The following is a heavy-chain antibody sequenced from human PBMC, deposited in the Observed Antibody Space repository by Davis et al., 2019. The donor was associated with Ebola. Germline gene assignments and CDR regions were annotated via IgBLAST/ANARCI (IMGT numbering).Heavy chain of an antibody. J-gene: IGHJ4*02. Sequence: GESLKISCEASGFTFIDNIMRWVRQAPGQGLEWVSTIGIAGDTHHADSVKGRFTVSRDDTMTTLYLQMDNVRAEDTAVYYCARALMRHYYFESWGLGTLVTVSS. CDR1: GFTFIDNI. CDR3: ARALMRHYYFES. V-gene: IGHV3-23*01. D-gene: IGHD3-16*01. CDR2: IGIAGDT.